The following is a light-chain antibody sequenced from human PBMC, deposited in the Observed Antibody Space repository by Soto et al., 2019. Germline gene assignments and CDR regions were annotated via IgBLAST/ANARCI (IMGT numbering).Light chain of an antibody. Sequence: EIVLTQSPGTLSLSPGERATLSCRASQSVSSGYLAWYQQKPGQAPRLLIHDAADRAIGIPDRFSGSGSGTYFSLNISRLEPEDFAMYCCQQYGRSPYTFGQETKLEIK. CDR1: QSVSSGY. CDR2: DAA. V-gene: IGKV3-20*01. J-gene: IGKJ2*01. CDR3: QQYGRSPYT.